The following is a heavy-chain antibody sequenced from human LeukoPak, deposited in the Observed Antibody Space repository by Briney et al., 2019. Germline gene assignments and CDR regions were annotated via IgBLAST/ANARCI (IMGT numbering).Heavy chain of an antibody. CDR1: GASISSSNYY. CDR2: IYYSEST. Sequence: PSETLSLTCTVSGASISSSNYYWGWIRQPPGKGLEWIGSIYYSESTYYNPSLKSRVTISVDTSKNQFSLQLSSVTAADTAVYYCARLGRFGELSGWFDSWGQGTLVTVSS. D-gene: IGHD3-10*01. J-gene: IGHJ5*01. CDR3: ARLGRFGELSGWFDS. V-gene: IGHV4-39*01.